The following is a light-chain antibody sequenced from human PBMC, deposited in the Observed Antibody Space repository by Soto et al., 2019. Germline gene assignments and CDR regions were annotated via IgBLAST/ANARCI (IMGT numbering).Light chain of an antibody. J-gene: IGKJ3*01. Sequence: EIVLTQSPGTLSLSPGERATLSCGASQSVTSNYLAWYQQKPGQAPRLLIYGASRRATGVPDRFIGSGSGTDFTLTISRLEPEDFATYYCQQYNNYLFTFGPGTKVDFK. V-gene: IGKV3-20*01. CDR1: QSVTSNY. CDR3: QQYNNYLFT. CDR2: GAS.